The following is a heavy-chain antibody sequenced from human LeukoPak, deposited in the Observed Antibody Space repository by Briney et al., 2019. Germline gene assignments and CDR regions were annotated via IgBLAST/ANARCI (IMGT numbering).Heavy chain of an antibody. CDR2: IWYDGSNK. D-gene: IGHD1-26*01. CDR1: GFTFSSYG. J-gene: IGHJ3*02. V-gene: IGHV3-33*06. CDR3: AKIVGATKRLDAFDI. Sequence: GGSLRLSCAASGFTFSSYGMHWVRQAPGKGLEWVTVIWYDGSNKYYADSVKGRFTISRDNSKNTLYLQMNSLRAEDTAVYYCAKIVGATKRLDAFDIWGQGTMVTVSS.